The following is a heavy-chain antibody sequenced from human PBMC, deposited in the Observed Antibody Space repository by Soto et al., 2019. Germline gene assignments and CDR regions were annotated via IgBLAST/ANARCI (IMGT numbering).Heavy chain of an antibody. J-gene: IGHJ5*02. CDR2: IVVGSGNT. V-gene: IGHV1-58*01. Sequence: SVKVSCKASGFTFTSSAVQWVRQARGQRLEWIGWIVVGSGNTNHAQKFQERVTITRDMSTSTAYMELSSLRSEDTAVYYCATPPGLQYNWNSGVWLDPWGQGTPVTVSS. CDR3: ATPPGLQYNWNSGVWLDP. D-gene: IGHD1-7*01. CDR1: GFTFTSSA.